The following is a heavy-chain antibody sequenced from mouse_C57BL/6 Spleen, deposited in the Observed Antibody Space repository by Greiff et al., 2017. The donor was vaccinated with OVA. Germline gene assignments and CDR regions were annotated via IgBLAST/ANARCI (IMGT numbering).Heavy chain of an antibody. CDR3: ARSEVTAWFAY. V-gene: IGHV1-64*01. Sequence: VQLQQPGAELVKPGASVKLSCKASGYTFTSYWMHWVKQRPGQGLEWIGMIHPNSGSTNYNEKFKSKATLTVDKSSSTAYMQLSSLTSEDSAVYYCARSEVTAWFAYWGQGTLVTVSA. D-gene: IGHD2-2*01. CDR2: IHPNSGST. J-gene: IGHJ3*01. CDR1: GYTFTSYW.